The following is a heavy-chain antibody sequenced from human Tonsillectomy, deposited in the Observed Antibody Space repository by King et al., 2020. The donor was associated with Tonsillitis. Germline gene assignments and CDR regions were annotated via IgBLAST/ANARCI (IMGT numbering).Heavy chain of an antibody. CDR1: GYIFTNYC. V-gene: IGHV5-51*03. CDR2: IYPGASDT. D-gene: IGHD2-2*01. CDR3: ARGLYCTTASCPFDY. J-gene: IGHJ4*02. Sequence: VQLVESGAEVRKPGESLRISCKVSGYIFTNYCVAWVRQMPGKGLEWMGIIYPGASDTRYSPSFQGQVTISVDRSISTAYLQWSSLKASDTAMYYCARGLYCTTASCPFDYWGQGTLVTVSS.